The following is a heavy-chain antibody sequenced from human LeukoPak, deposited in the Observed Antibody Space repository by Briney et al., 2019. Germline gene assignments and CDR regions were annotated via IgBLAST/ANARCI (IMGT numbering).Heavy chain of an antibody. CDR3: ARDRVGVGGNGWEN. Sequence: PRASVKVSCKASGYTFSNYDINWVRQAPGQGLEWMGWMSPDSGNTGYVQKFQGRVIMTRDTSITTAYMELSSLTSEDTAVYFCARDRVGVGGNGWENWGQGTLVTVSS. V-gene: IGHV1-8*01. D-gene: IGHD6-19*01. CDR2: MSPDSGNT. J-gene: IGHJ4*02. CDR1: GYTFSNYD.